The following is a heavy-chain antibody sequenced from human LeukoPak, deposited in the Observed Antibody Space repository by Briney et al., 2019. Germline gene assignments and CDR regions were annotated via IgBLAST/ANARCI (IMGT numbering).Heavy chain of an antibody. D-gene: IGHD6-19*01. J-gene: IGHJ4*02. CDR2: IYTSGST. CDR3: ARGKKRNIIAVPGPVFDY. Sequence: SETLSLTCTVSGGSISSYHWSWIRQPAGKGLEWIGHIYTSGSTDYNPSLKSRVTMSVDTSKNQFSLKLSSVTAADTAVYYCARGKKRNIIAVPGPVFDYWGQGTLVTVSS. CDR1: GGSISSYH. V-gene: IGHV4-4*07.